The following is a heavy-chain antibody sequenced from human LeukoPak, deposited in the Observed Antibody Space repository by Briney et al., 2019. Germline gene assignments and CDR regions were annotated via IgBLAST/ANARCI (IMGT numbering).Heavy chain of an antibody. J-gene: IGHJ4*02. V-gene: IGHV3-23*01. CDR3: AKGGPTYYYDSSGYYHIDY. D-gene: IGHD3-22*01. CDR2: ISGSGGST. CDR1: GFTFSSYA. Sequence: GGSLRLSCAASGFTFSSYAMSWVRQAPGKGLEWVSAISGSGGSTYYADSVKGRFTISRDNSKSTLYLQMNSLRAEDTAVYYCAKGGPTYYYDSSGYYHIDYWGQGTLVTVSS.